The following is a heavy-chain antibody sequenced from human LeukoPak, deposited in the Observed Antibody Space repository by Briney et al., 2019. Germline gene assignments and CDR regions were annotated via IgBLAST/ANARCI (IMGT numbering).Heavy chain of an antibody. CDR2: IYTDGGA. CDR3: AKRPPSVAGVTYGMDV. D-gene: IGHD6-19*01. Sequence: GRSLRLSCAASGFTVSSNHMSWVRQAPGKGLEWVSIIYTDGGAYYADSVKGRFTISRDSSNNTLYLQMNSLKAEDTAVYYCAKRPPSVAGVTYGMDVWGQGTTVTVSS. V-gene: IGHV3-53*01. J-gene: IGHJ6*02. CDR1: GFTVSSNH.